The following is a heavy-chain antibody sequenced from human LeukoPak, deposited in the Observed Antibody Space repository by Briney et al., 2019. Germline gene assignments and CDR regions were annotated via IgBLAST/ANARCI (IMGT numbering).Heavy chain of an antibody. CDR2: ISSSSSTT. Sequence: GGSLRLSCAASGVTFSDYYMNWIRQAPGKGLERVSYISSSSSTTYYADSVKGRFTISRDNSKNTLYLQMNSLRAEDTAVYYCAKKDWNSDYWGQGTLVTVSS. V-gene: IGHV3-11*04. D-gene: IGHD1-7*01. J-gene: IGHJ4*02. CDR1: GVTFSDYY. CDR3: AKKDWNSDY.